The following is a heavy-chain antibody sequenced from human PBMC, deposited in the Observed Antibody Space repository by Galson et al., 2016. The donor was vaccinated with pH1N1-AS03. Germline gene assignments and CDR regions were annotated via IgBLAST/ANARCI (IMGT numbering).Heavy chain of an antibody. J-gene: IGHJ4*02. D-gene: IGHD2-15*01. CDR2: IDWNSGTI. V-gene: IGHV3-9*01. CDR3: AKSPGYCSAGSCSDQGYFDY. Sequence: VSGIDWNSGTIDYTDSVKGRFTISRDNAKNSLYLQMNSLRAEDTALYYCAKSPGYCSAGSCSDQGYFDYWGQGTLVTVPS.